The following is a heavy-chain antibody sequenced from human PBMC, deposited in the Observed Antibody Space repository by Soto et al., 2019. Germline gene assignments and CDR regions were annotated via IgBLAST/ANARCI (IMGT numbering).Heavy chain of an antibody. CDR3: VKGGYYSSDDFDI. Sequence: EVQLVESGGGLVQPGGSLRLSCAASGFTFSGYWMHWVRQAPGKGLLWVSRINSDGSGTSYAYSVKGRFTISRDNAKNTLYLQMNSLRAEDTTLYYCVKGGYYSSDDFDIWGQGTMVTVSS. V-gene: IGHV3-74*01. CDR2: INSDGSGT. D-gene: IGHD3-3*01. CDR1: GFTFSGYW. J-gene: IGHJ3*02.